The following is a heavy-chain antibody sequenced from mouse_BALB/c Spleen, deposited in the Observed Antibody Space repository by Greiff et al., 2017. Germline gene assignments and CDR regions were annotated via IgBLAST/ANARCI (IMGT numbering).Heavy chain of an antibody. Sequence: EVKLQESGPGLVKPSQSLSLTCSVTGYSITSGYYWNWIRQFPGNKLEWMGYISYDGSNNYNPSLKNRISITRDTSKNQFFLKLNSVTTEDTATYYCARSYYGNYGFAYWGQGTLVTVSA. CDR3: ARSYYGNYGFAY. D-gene: IGHD2-10*01. V-gene: IGHV3-6*02. CDR1: GYSITSGYY. CDR2: ISYDGSN. J-gene: IGHJ3*01.